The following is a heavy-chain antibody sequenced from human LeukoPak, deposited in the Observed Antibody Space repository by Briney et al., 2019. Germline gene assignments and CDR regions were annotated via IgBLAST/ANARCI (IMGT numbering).Heavy chain of an antibody. D-gene: IGHD2-2*01. CDR1: GFTFSSYT. J-gene: IGHJ4*02. Sequence: GRSLRLSCAASGFTFSSYTMHWVRQAPGKGLEWVAVISYDGSNKYYADSVKGRFTISRDNSKNTLYLQMNSLRAEDTAVYYCAKGLVGYCSSTSCYAPGGYWGQGTLVTVSS. V-gene: IGHV3-30*04. CDR3: AKGLVGYCSSTSCYAPGGY. CDR2: ISYDGSNK.